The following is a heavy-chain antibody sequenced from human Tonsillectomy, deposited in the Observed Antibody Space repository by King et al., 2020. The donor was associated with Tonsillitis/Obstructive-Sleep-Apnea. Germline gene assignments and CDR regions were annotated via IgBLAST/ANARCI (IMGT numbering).Heavy chain of an antibody. J-gene: IGHJ2*01. D-gene: IGHD6-19*01. CDR2: INHSGST. Sequence: VQLQQWGAGLLKPAETLSLTCAVYGGSFSDYYWSWIRQPPGKGLEWIGEINHSGSTNYNPSHKSRVTITVDTSKNQFSLNLSSVTGADTAVYYCARGLLRQWLAAQNWYFDLWARGTRVTVSP. CDR1: GGSFSDYY. V-gene: IGHV4-34*01. CDR3: ARGLLRQWLAAQNWYFDL.